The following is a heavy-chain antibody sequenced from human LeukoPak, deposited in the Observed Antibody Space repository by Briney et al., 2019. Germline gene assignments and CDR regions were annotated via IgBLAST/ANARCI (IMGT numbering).Heavy chain of an antibody. CDR3: ARGSGVVAARTFDY. V-gene: IGHV4-34*01. CDR1: GGSFSGYY. J-gene: IGHJ4*02. CDR2: INHSGST. D-gene: IGHD2-15*01. Sequence: KSSETLSLTCAVYGGSFSGYYWSWIRQPPGKGLEWIGEINHSGSTNYNPSLKSRVTISVDTPKNQFSLKLSSVTAADTAVYYCARGSGVVAARTFDYWGQGTLVTVSS.